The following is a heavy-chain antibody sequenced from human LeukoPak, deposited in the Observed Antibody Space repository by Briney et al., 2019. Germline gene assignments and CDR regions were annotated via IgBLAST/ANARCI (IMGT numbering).Heavy chain of an antibody. CDR3: AKSIVVIPTAGDAFDI. Sequence: GGSLRLSCAASGFTFSSYAMSWVRQAPGKGLEWVSSISGNSGSTYYADSVKGRFTISRDNSKNTLYMQMNSLRAEDTAVYYCAKSIVVIPTAGDAFDIWGQGTMVTVSS. D-gene: IGHD2-2*01. V-gene: IGHV3-23*01. J-gene: IGHJ3*02. CDR2: ISGNSGST. CDR1: GFTFSSYA.